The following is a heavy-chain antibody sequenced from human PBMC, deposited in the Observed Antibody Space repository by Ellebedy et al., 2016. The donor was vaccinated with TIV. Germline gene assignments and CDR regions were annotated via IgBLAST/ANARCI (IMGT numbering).Heavy chain of an antibody. D-gene: IGHD2-21*02. Sequence: GGSLRLXXAASGFTFSIAGMTWVRQAPGKGLEWVATIDFSGTGTYYADSVKGRFIISRDNTKNSLFLQMNSLGVEDTAVYYCARDDVVVVTAIRDYYYYYGMDVWGQGTTVTVSS. CDR3: ARDDVVVVTAIRDYYYYYGMDV. J-gene: IGHJ6*02. CDR1: GFTFSIAG. CDR2: IDFSGTGT. V-gene: IGHV3-21*06.